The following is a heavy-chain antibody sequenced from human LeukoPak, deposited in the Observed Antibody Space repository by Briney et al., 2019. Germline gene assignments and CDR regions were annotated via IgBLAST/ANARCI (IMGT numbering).Heavy chain of an antibody. CDR2: IYSGGST. Sequence: GGSLRLSCAASGFTVSSNYMSWVRQAPGKGLEWVSVIYSGGSTYYADSVKGRFTISRDNSKNTLYLQMNSLRAEDTAVYYCATEMGSSGCYYRAFDIWGQGTMVTVSS. V-gene: IGHV3-66*01. CDR1: GFTVSSNY. J-gene: IGHJ3*02. CDR3: ATEMGSSGCYYRAFDI. D-gene: IGHD3-22*01.